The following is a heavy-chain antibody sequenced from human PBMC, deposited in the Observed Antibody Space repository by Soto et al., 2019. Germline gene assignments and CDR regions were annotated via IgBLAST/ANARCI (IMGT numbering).Heavy chain of an antibody. Sequence: GGSLRLSCTASGFTFGDYAMSWVRQAPGKGLEWVGFIRSKAYGGTTEYAASVKGRFTISRDDSKSIAYLQMNSLKTEDTAVYYCTREIAAAGTYYYYYGMDVWGQGTTVTVSS. CDR3: TREIAAAGTYYYYYGMDV. CDR2: IRSKAYGGTT. D-gene: IGHD6-13*01. CDR1: GFTFGDYA. J-gene: IGHJ6*02. V-gene: IGHV3-49*04.